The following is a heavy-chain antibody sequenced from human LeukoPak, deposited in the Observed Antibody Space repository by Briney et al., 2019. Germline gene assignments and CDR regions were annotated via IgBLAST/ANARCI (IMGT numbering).Heavy chain of an antibody. D-gene: IGHD6-25*01. V-gene: IGHV3-30-3*01. Sequence: GGSLRLSCGVSGIIFSSSFIHWVRQAPGEGLEWVAFVSHWESKKYAQFARGRSTISRDSSKNSVYLQMDSLTIEDTAMYYCAREGHSSGRAGTFDMWGQGTMVTVSS. CDR3: AREGHSSGRAGTFDM. CDR2: VSHWESKK. J-gene: IGHJ3*02. CDR1: GIIFSSSF.